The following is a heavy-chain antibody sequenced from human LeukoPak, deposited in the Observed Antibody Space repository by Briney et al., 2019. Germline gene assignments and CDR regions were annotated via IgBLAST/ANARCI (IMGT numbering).Heavy chain of an antibody. Sequence: GGSLRLSCAASGFTFDDYAMHWVRHAPGKGLEWVSGISWNSGSIGYADSVKGRFTISRDNAKNSLYLQMNSLRAEDMALYYCAKALGPHYYGSGSYPDYWGQGTLVTVSS. CDR1: GFTFDDYA. V-gene: IGHV3-9*03. J-gene: IGHJ4*02. CDR3: AKALGPHYYGSGSYPDY. CDR2: ISWNSGSI. D-gene: IGHD3-10*01.